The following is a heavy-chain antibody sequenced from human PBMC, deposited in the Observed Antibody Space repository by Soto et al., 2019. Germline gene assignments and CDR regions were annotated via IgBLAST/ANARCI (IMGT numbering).Heavy chain of an antibody. CDR2: INSDGSST. Sequence: PGGSLRLSCAASGFTFSNYGMQWVRQAPGKGLVWVSRINSDGSSTSYADSVKGRFTISRDNAKNTLYLQMNSLRAEDTAVYYCARAVRSGSYPYYYYGMDVWGQGTTVTVSS. D-gene: IGHD3-10*01. CDR1: GFTFSNYG. V-gene: IGHV3-74*01. CDR3: ARAVRSGSYPYYYYGMDV. J-gene: IGHJ6*02.